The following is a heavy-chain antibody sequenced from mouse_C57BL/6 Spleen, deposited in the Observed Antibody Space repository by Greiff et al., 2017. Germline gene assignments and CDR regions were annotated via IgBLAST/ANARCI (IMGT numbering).Heavy chain of an antibody. V-gene: IGHV1-4*01. D-gene: IGHD3-2*02. Sequence: QVQLQQSGAELARPGASVKMSCKASGYTFTSYTMHWVKQRPGQGLEWIGYINPSSGYTKYNQKFKDKATLTADKSSSTAYMQLSSLTSEDSAVYYCARTTAQEYYFDYWGQGTTLTVSS. CDR2: INPSSGYT. CDR1: GYTFTSYT. CDR3: ARTTAQEYYFDY. J-gene: IGHJ2*01.